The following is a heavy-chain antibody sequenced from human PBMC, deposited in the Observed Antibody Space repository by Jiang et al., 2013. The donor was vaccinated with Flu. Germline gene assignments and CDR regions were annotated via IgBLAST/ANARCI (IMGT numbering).Heavy chain of an antibody. Sequence: GPGLVKPSGTLSLTCAVSGGSISSSNWWSWVRQPPGKGLEWIGEIYHSGSTNYNPSLKSRVTISVDKSKNQFSLKLSSVTAADTAVYYCARVGVHIVVVPAASQDYYYYGMDVWGKGPRSPSPQ. D-gene: IGHD2-2*01. J-gene: IGHJ6*04. CDR1: GGSISSSNW. CDR3: ARVGVHIVVVPAASQDYYYYGMDV. CDR2: IYHSGST. V-gene: IGHV4-4*02.